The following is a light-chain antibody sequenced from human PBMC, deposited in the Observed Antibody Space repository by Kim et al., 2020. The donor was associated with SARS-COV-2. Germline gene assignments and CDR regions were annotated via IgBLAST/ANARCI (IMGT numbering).Light chain of an antibody. CDR2: DVS. CDR3: SSYTTTSTYV. CDR1: SGDVGAHAY. J-gene: IGLJ1*01. Sequence: GQSITISCTETSGDVGAHAYVSWYQQHPDKAPKLMVYDVSKRPSGISDRFSGSKSGNTASLTISGLQTEDEADYYCSSYTTTSTYVFGTGTKVTVL. V-gene: IGLV2-14*04.